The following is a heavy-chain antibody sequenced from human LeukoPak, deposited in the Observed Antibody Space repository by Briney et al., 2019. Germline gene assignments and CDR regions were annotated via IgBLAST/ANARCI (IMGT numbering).Heavy chain of an antibody. D-gene: IGHD3-16*01. CDR3: ASGGVGGALDY. Sequence: ASVKVSCKASRYTFTGYYMHWVRQAPGQGLEWMGWINPNSGVTDYAQNFQGRVTMTRDTSISTAYVELSRLRSEDTAVYYCASGGVGGALDYWGQGTLVTVSS. J-gene: IGHJ4*02. V-gene: IGHV1-2*02. CDR2: INPNSGVT. CDR1: RYTFTGYY.